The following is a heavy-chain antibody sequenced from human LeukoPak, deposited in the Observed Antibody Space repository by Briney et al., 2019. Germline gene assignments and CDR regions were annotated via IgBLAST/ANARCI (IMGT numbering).Heavy chain of an antibody. CDR2: MNPDSGNT. V-gene: IGHV1-8*01. CDR1: GFAFNIYD. J-gene: IGHJ4*02. CDR3: AVHLPGDYLDR. Sequence: ASVKVSCKASGFAFNIYDINWGRQATGQGLEWMGWMNPDSGNTGFAQKFQGRVTMTRNTSITTAYMELSSLRSEDTAVYYCAVHLPGDYLDRWGKGTLVNVSS.